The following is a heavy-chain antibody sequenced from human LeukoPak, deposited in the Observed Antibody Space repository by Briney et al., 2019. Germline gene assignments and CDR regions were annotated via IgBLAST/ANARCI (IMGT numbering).Heavy chain of an antibody. Sequence: SQTLSLTCAISGDSVSSNSAACNWIRQSPSRGLEWLGRTYYRSKWYNDYAVSVKSRITINPDTSKNQFSLQLNSVTPEDTAVYYCARSPRGRFLEWEPLDYFDYWGQGTLVTVSS. J-gene: IGHJ4*02. CDR2: TYYRSKWYN. D-gene: IGHD3-3*01. V-gene: IGHV6-1*01. CDR3: ARSPRGRFLEWEPLDYFDY. CDR1: GDSVSSNSAA.